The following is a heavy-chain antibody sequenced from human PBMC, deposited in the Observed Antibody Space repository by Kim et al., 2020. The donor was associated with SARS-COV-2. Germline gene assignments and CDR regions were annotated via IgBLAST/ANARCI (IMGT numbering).Heavy chain of an antibody. V-gene: IGHV4-39*01. CDR3: ARQLRITIFGVVLNAFDI. J-gene: IGHJ3*02. Sequence: KSRVTISVDTSKNQFSLKLSSVTAADTAVYYCARQLRITIFGVVLNAFDIWGQGTMVTVSS. D-gene: IGHD3-3*01.